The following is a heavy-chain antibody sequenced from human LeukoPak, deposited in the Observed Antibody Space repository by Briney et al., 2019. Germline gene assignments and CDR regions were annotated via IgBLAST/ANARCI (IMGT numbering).Heavy chain of an antibody. V-gene: IGHV1-2*02. D-gene: IGHD4-23*01. Sequence: ASVKVSCKASGYTFTGYYMHWVRQAPGQGLEWMGWINPSSGDTNYAQRFQGRVTMTRDTSITTAYMELSWLKSDDTAIYYCARDLHDYGGNSGFDSGGQGTLVIVSS. J-gene: IGHJ4*02. CDR3: ARDLHDYGGNSGFDS. CDR1: GYTFTGYY. CDR2: INPSSGDT.